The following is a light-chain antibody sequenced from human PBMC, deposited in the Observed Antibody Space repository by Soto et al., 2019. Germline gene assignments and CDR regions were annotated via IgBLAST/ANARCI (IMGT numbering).Light chain of an antibody. Sequence: QSVLTQPPSPSGTPGQRVTISCSGSSSNIGSNYVFWYQHLPGTAPKLLIYRNNQRPSGVPDRFSGSKSGTSASLAISGLRSEDETDYYCAAWDDSLSGVVFGGGTKLTVL. CDR1: SSNIGSNY. V-gene: IGLV1-47*01. CDR2: RNN. CDR3: AAWDDSLSGVV. J-gene: IGLJ2*01.